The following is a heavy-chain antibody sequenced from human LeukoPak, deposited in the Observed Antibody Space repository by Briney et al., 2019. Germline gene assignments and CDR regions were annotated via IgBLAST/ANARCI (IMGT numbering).Heavy chain of an antibody. D-gene: IGHD3-16*02. CDR3: ARGRYYDYVWGSYRPFDY. Sequence: PSETLSLTCTVSGGSISSGGYYWSWIRQHPGKGLEWIGYIYYSGSTYYNPSLKSRVTISVDTSKNQFSLKLSSVTAADTAVYYCARGRYYDYVWGSYRPFDYWGQGTLVTVLS. CDR1: GGSISSGGYY. J-gene: IGHJ4*02. CDR2: IYYSGST. V-gene: IGHV4-31*03.